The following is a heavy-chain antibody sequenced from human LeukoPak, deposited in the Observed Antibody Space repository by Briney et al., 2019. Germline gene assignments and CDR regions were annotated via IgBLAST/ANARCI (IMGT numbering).Heavy chain of an antibody. CDR3: ARVVAAAGKHFDY. Sequence: SQTLSLTCAISGDSVSSNSAAWNWIRQSPSRGLEWLRRTYYKSKWYNDYAVSVKSRITNNPDTSKNQFSLQLNSVTPEDTAVYYCARVVAAAGKHFDYWGQRTLVTVSS. V-gene: IGHV6-1*01. J-gene: IGHJ4*02. D-gene: IGHD6-13*01. CDR1: GDSVSSNSAA. CDR2: TYYKSKWYN.